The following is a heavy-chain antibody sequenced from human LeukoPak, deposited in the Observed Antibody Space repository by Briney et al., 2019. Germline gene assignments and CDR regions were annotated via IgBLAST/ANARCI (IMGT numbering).Heavy chain of an antibody. CDR3: ARPYPGYMDV. CDR2: ISSSSSYI. V-gene: IGHV3-21*05. J-gene: IGHJ6*03. Sequence: KAGGSLRLSCAASGFTFSSYSMNWVRQAPGKGLEWVSYISSSSSYIYYADSVKGRFTISRDNAKNSLYLQMNSLRAEDTAVYYCARPYPGYMDVWGKGTTVTVSS. CDR1: GFTFSSYS. D-gene: IGHD3-10*01.